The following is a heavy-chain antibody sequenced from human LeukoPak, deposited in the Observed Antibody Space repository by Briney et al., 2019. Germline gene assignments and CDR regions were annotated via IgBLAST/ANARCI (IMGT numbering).Heavy chain of an antibody. CDR1: GYRVNAYW. V-gene: IGHV5-51*01. CDR2: IYPDDSDT. Sequence: GQSLKISCKGSGYRVNAYWIACVRQMPAKRLEWMGIIYPDDSDTRYSPSFQGQVTISADKSVRTAYLQWSSLKASDTAMYYCARPNITSYYDSRGYDAFDVWGQGTMVTVSS. D-gene: IGHD3-22*01. J-gene: IGHJ3*01. CDR3: ARPNITSYYDSRGYDAFDV.